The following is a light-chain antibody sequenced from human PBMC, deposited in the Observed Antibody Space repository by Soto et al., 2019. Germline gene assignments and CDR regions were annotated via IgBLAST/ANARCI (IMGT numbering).Light chain of an antibody. CDR2: GAS. Sequence: EIVLTQSPGTLSFSPGERATLSCRASQSIISDSLAWYQQKPGQAPRLLIYGASSRATGIPDRFSGSGSGTDFTITVSRLDPEDFEVFYCQKYGSSPPTFGQGTKVDIK. CDR3: QKYGSSPPT. J-gene: IGKJ2*01. CDR1: QSIISDS. V-gene: IGKV3-20*01.